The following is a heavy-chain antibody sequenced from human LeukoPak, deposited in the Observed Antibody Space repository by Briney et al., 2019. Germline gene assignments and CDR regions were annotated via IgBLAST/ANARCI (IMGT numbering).Heavy chain of an antibody. D-gene: IGHD2-15*01. CDR1: GGSISSYY. Sequence: SETLSLTCTVSGGSISSYYWSWIRQPAGKGLEWIGRIYTSGSTNYNPSLKSRVTMSVDTSKNQFSLKLNSLTAADTAVYYCARDRLLNWFDPWGQGTLVTVSS. V-gene: IGHV4-4*07. CDR2: IYTSGST. CDR3: ARDRLLNWFDP. J-gene: IGHJ5*02.